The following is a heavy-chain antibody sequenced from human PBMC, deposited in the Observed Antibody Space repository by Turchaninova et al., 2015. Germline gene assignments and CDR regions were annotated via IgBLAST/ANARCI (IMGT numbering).Heavy chain of an antibody. CDR2: IYWDDDK. Sequence: QITLKESGHTLVKPTQPLSLTFPFSGFSLSTSGVAGGWIRQPPGKALDGLALIYWDDDKRFSPSLKSRLTITKDTSKNQVVLTMTNMDPVDTATYYCAHWLRYYFDYWGQGTLVTVSS. J-gene: IGHJ4*02. D-gene: IGHD6-19*01. CDR1: GFSLSTSGVA. V-gene: IGHV2-5*02. CDR3: AHWLRYYFDY.